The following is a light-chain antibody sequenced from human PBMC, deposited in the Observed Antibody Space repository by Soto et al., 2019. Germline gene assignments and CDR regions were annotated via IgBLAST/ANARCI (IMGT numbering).Light chain of an antibody. Sequence: EIVMTQSPATLSVSPGERATLSCRASQSISSSLAWYQQKPGQAPRLLIYGASNRATGIPDRFSGSGSGTDFTLTISRLEPEDFAVYYCQQHGGSPITFGQGTRLEI. CDR3: QQHGGSPIT. V-gene: IGKV3-20*01. CDR1: QSISSS. CDR2: GAS. J-gene: IGKJ5*01.